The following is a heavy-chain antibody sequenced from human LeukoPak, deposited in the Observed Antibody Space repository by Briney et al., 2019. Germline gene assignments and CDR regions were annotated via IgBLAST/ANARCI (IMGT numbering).Heavy chain of an antibody. CDR3: ARNTGYKDFDY. D-gene: IGHD5-24*01. Sequence: GGSLRLSCAASGFTFSNYEMNWVRRAPGKGLEWISYIASDDTKYYADSVKGRFSISRDHAKNSLYLQMNSLRVEDTAVYYCARNTGYKDFDYWGHGTLVTVSS. CDR1: GFTFSNYE. V-gene: IGHV3-48*03. CDR2: IASDDTK. J-gene: IGHJ4*01.